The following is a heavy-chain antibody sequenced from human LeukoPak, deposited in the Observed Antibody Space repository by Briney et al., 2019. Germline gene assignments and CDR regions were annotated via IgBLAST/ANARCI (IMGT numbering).Heavy chain of an antibody. CDR1: GFTFSSHS. V-gene: IGHV3-64*01. CDR3: ARRGSGWEFDH. CDR2: IRSNGGST. Sequence: GGSLRLSCVASGFTFSSHSMHWVRQAPGKGLEYVSGIRSNGGSTYFAKSVKGRFTISRDNSKNTLDLQMGSLRAEDMAVYYCARRGSGWEFDHWGQGTLVTVSS. J-gene: IGHJ4*02. D-gene: IGHD6-19*01.